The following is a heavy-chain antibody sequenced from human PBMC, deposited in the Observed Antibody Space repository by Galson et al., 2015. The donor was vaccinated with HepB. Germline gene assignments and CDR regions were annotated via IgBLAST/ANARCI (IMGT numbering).Heavy chain of an antibody. CDR3: ARDSGSYLRPDYYYYGMDV. V-gene: IGHV3-21*01. CDR2: ISSSSSYI. Sequence: SLRLSCAASGFTFSSYSMNWVRQAPGKGLEWVSSISSSSSYIYYADSVKGRFTISRDNAKNSLYLQMNSLRAEDTAVYYCARDSGSYLRPDYYYYGMDVWGQGTTVTVSS. CDR1: GFTFSSYS. J-gene: IGHJ6*02. D-gene: IGHD1-26*01.